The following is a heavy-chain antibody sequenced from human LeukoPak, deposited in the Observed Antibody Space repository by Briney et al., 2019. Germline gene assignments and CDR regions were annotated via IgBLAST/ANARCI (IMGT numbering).Heavy chain of an antibody. CDR1: GFTFSSYW. CDR2: INSDGSST. CDR3: AREVTVGATEHYGMDV. V-gene: IGHV3-74*01. J-gene: IGHJ6*02. Sequence: PGGSLRLSCAASGFTFSSYWMHWVRQAPGKGLVWVSRINSDGSSTSYADSVKGRFTISRDNAKNTLYLQKNSLRAEDTAVYYCAREVTVGATEHYGMDVWGQGTTVTVSS. D-gene: IGHD1-26*01.